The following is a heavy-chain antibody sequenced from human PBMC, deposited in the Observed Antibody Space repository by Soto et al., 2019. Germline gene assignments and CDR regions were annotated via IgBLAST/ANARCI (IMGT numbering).Heavy chain of an antibody. V-gene: IGHV1-2*02. CDR1: GYTFTGQY. D-gene: IGHD3-10*01. Sequence: GASVKVSCKASGYTFTGQYMHWVRQAPGQGLEWMGWINPNSGGTKYAQKFQGRVTMTRDTSISTAYMELSRLRSDDTAVYYCARDRIWFGDATSDQYYYGMDVWGQGTTVTVSS. CDR2: INPNSGGT. J-gene: IGHJ6*02. CDR3: ARDRIWFGDATSDQYYYGMDV.